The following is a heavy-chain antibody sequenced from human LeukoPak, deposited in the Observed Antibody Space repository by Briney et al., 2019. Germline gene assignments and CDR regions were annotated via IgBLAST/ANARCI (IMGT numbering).Heavy chain of an antibody. V-gene: IGHV3-23*01. CDR1: GFTFSSYA. D-gene: IGHD2-15*01. CDR3: AREKLSIHAFDI. J-gene: IGHJ3*02. Sequence: GGSLRLSCAASGFTFSSYAMSWVRQAPGKGLEWVSAISGSGGSTYYADSVKGRFTISRDNSKNTLYLQMNSPRAEDTAVYYCAREKLSIHAFDIWGQGTMVTVSS. CDR2: ISGSGGST.